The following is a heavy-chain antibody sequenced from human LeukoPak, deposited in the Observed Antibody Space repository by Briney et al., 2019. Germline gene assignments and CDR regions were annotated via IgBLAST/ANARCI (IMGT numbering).Heavy chain of an antibody. J-gene: IGHJ4*02. Sequence: GGSLRLSCAASGFTFSSYSMNWVRQAPGKGLEWVSYISSSSSTIYNADSVKGRFTISRDNAKNSLYLQMNSLRAEDTAVYYCARALSYSYGSMDFWGQGTLVIVSP. CDR2: ISSSSSTI. V-gene: IGHV3-48*04. CDR1: GFTFSSYS. D-gene: IGHD5-18*01. CDR3: ARALSYSYGSMDF.